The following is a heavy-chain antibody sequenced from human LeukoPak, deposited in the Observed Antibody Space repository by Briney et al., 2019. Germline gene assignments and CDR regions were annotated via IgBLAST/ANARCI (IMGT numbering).Heavy chain of an antibody. J-gene: IGHJ4*02. CDR3: ASTYYGSGSADY. CDR2: IYTSGST. CDR1: GGSISSGSYY. V-gene: IGHV4-61*02. Sequence: SETLSLTCTISGGSISSGSYYWSWIRQPAGKGLEWIGRIYTSGSTNYNPSLKSRVTISVDTSKNQFSLKLSSVTAAGTAVYYCASTYYGSGSADYWGQGTLVTVSS. D-gene: IGHD3-10*01.